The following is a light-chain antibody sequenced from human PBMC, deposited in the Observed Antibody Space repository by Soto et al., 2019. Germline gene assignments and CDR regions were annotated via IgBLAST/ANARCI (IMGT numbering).Light chain of an antibody. CDR1: GSDVGGYNY. Sequence: QSVLTQPASVSGSPGQSITISCTGTGSDVGGYNYVSWYQQHPGKALKLMIYDVSNRPSGVSNRFSGSKSGNTASLTISGLQAEDEAEYYCSSYSSSTTLYVFGTGTKVTVL. CDR3: SSYSSSTTLYV. V-gene: IGLV2-14*01. CDR2: DVS. J-gene: IGLJ1*01.